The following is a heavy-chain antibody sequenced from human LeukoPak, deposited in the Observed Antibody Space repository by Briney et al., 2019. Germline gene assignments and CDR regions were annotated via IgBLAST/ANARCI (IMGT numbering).Heavy chain of an antibody. CDR1: GFTFSRYA. V-gene: IGHV3-33*08. CDR2: IWYDGNNQ. CDR3: ARLSGSFFGTLDC. D-gene: IGHD3-10*01. J-gene: IGHJ4*02. Sequence: PGGSLRLSCAASGFTFSRYALHWVRQAPGKGLEWVAVIWYDGNNQYYADSVKGRFTISRDKSGNTLYLQMNSLRVEDTAVYYCARLSGSFFGTLDCWGQGTLVTVSS.